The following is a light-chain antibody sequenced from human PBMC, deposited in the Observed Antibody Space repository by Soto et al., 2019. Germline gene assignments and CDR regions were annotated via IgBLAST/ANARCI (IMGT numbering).Light chain of an antibody. J-gene: IGLJ2*01. V-gene: IGLV2-14*03. CDR2: DVS. CDR3: CSYTSSNTLV. Sequence: QSVLTQPASVSGSPGQSITISCTGTSSDVGNYNYFSWYQHHPGKAPKLMIYDVSNRPSGVSNRFSGSKSGNTASLTISGLQAEDEADYYCCSYTSSNTLVFGGGTKLTVL. CDR1: SSDVGNYNY.